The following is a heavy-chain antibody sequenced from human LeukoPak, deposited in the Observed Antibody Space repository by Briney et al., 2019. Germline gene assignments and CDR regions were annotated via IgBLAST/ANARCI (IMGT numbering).Heavy chain of an antibody. CDR2: INTNTGNP. Sequence: ASVKVSCKASGYTFTSYAMNWVRQAPGQGLEWMGWINTNTGNPTYAQGFTGRFVFSLDTSVSTAYLQISSLKAEDTAVYYCASAVLLWFGDIGPNWFDPWGQGTLVTVSS. V-gene: IGHV7-4-1*02. D-gene: IGHD3-10*01. J-gene: IGHJ5*02. CDR1: GYTFTSYA. CDR3: ASAVLLWFGDIGPNWFDP.